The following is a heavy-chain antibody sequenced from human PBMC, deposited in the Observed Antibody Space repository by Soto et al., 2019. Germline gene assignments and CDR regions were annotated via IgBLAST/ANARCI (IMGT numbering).Heavy chain of an antibody. J-gene: IGHJ4*02. CDR1: GFTFGDYA. CDR2: IRSKAYGGTT. CDR3: TAGKLYPSLDFDY. V-gene: IGHV3-49*04. D-gene: IGHD2-8*01. Sequence: PWGPLRLSCTASGFTFGDYAMSWVRQAPGKGLEWVGFIRSKAYGGTTEYAASVKGRFTISRDDSKSIAYLQMNSLKTEDTAVYYCTAGKLYPSLDFDYWGQGTLVTVSS.